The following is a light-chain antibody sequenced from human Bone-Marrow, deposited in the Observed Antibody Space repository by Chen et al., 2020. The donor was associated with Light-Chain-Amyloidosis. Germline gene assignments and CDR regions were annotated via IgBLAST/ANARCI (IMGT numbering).Light chain of an antibody. CDR2: ENN. J-gene: IGLJ3*02. Sequence: QSVLTQPPSVSAAPGQKVTISCSGSNSNIGINYVSWYQQLPGTSPKLLLYENNQRPPGIPDRFSGSKSGTSATLGVAGLQTGDEADYYCATWDSSLTVWMFGGGTKLTVL. CDR3: ATWDSSLTVWM. CDR1: NSNIGINY. V-gene: IGLV1-51*02.